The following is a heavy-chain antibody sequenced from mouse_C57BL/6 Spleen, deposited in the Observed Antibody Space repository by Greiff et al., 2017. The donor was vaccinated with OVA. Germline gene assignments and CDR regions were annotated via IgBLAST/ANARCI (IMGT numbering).Heavy chain of an antibody. V-gene: IGHV1-52*01. CDR1: GYTFTSYW. CDR2: IDPSDSET. D-gene: IGHD2-3*01. CDR3: ARGTYDGYRYYAMDY. J-gene: IGHJ4*01. Sequence: QVQLQQPGAELVRPGSSVKLSCKASGYTFTSYWMHWVKQRPIQGLEWIGNIDPSDSETHYNQKFKDKATLTVDKSYSTAYMQLSSLTSADSAVYYCARGTYDGYRYYAMDYWGQGTSVTVSS.